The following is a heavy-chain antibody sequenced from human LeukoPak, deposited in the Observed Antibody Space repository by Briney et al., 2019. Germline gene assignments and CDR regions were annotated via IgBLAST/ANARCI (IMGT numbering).Heavy chain of an antibody. Sequence: ASVKVSCKASGYTFTGYYMHWVRQAPGQGLEWMGWINPNSGGTNYAQKFQGRVTMTRDTSISTAYMELSRLRSDDTAVYYCATAPRQYQLLYWYFDLWGRGTLVTVSS. CDR2: INPNSGGT. CDR3: ATAPRQYQLLYWYFDL. J-gene: IGHJ2*01. D-gene: IGHD2-2*01. V-gene: IGHV1-2*02. CDR1: GYTFTGYY.